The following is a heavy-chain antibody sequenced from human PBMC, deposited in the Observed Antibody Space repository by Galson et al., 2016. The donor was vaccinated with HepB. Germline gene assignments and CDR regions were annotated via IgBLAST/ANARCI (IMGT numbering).Heavy chain of an antibody. CDR2: ISWNSGCK. CDR3: GKDVGTGGYANGYYYGVDV. D-gene: IGHD5-18*01. Sequence: SLRLSCAASGFIFDDYGMHWVRQAPGKGLEWVSGISWNSGCKGYADSVKGRFTISRDNAKKSLYLEMKSLRPEDTAFYYCGKDVGTGGYANGYYYGVDVWGQGTTVTVSS. V-gene: IGHV3-9*01. J-gene: IGHJ6*02. CDR1: GFIFDDYG.